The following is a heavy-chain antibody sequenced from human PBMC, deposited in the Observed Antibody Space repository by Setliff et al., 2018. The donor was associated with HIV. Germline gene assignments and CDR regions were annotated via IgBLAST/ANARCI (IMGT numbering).Heavy chain of an antibody. CDR3: AKFFGGYGDYMGFDY. J-gene: IGHJ4*02. D-gene: IGHD4-17*01. Sequence: PGGSLRLSCTASGFTFRDYAMSWVRQAPGKGLEWVSAISGSGANTYYADSVKGRFTISRDNSKNTLYLQMNSLRAEDTAVYYCAKFFGGYGDYMGFDYWGQGTLVTVSS. CDR2: ISGSGANT. V-gene: IGHV3-23*01. CDR1: GFTFRDYA.